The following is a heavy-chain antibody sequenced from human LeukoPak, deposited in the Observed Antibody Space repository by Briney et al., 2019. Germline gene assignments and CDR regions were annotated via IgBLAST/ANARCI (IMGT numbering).Heavy chain of an antibody. V-gene: IGHV4-31*03. Sequence: SQTLSLTCTVSGGSVSSGGYYWSWIRQHPGKGLEWIGYIYYSGSTYYNPSLKSRVTISADTSKNQFSLKLSSVTAADTAVYYCARMTTRPSYYFDYWGQGTLVTVSS. D-gene: IGHD4-17*01. J-gene: IGHJ4*02. CDR2: IYYSGST. CDR3: ARMTTRPSYYFDY. CDR1: GGSVSSGGYY.